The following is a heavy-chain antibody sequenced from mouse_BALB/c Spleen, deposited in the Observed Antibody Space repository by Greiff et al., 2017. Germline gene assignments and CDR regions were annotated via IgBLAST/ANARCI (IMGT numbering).Heavy chain of an antibody. Sequence: QVHVKQSGAELVRPGTSVKVSCKASGYAFTNYLIEWVKQRPGQGLEWIGVINPGSGGTNYNEKFKGKATLTADKSSSTAYMQLSSLTSDDSAVYFCARSYYDYEGPFAYWGQGTLVTVSA. CDR1: GYAFTNYL. V-gene: IGHV1-54*01. D-gene: IGHD2-4*01. CDR3: ARSYYDYEGPFAY. J-gene: IGHJ3*01. CDR2: INPGSGGT.